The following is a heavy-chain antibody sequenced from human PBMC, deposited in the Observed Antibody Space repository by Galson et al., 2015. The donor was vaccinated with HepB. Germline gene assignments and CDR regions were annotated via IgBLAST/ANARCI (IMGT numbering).Heavy chain of an antibody. CDR1: GFTFSSYW. CDR3: AREGSDIVVVPAAIRTAFDI. CDR2: ISYDGNYK. J-gene: IGHJ3*02. Sequence: SLRLSCAASGFTFSSYWMHWVRQAPGKGLEWVAVISYDGNYKYYADSVKGRFTISRDNSKNTLYLQMNSLRAEDTAVYYCAREGSDIVVVPAAIRTAFDIWGQGTMVTVSS. D-gene: IGHD2-2*02. V-gene: IGHV3-30-3*01.